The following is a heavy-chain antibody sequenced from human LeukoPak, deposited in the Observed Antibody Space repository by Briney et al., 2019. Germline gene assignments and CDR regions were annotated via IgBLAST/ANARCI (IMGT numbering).Heavy chain of an antibody. V-gene: IGHV1-2*02. CDR2: INPNSGGT. D-gene: IGHD3-22*01. CDR1: GYTFTGYY. CDR3: ARDSVVVVTVDAFDI. Sequence: GASVKVSCKASGYTFTGYYMHWVRQAPGQGLEWMGWINPNSGGTNYAQKFQGRVTMTRDTSISTAYMELSRLRSDDTAVYYCARDSVVVVTVDAFDIWGQGTMVTVSS. J-gene: IGHJ3*02.